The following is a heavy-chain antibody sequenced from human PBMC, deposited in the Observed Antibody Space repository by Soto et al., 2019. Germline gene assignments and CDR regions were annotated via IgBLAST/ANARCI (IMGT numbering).Heavy chain of an antibody. CDR1: SGSISSSNW. J-gene: IGHJ4*02. D-gene: IGHD3-3*01. Sequence: SETLSLTCAVSSGSISSSNWWSWVRQPPGKGLEWIGDIFYSGSFYYTPSLRGRVLILADTSKNQFTLTLSSVTAADTAVYFCARAPEPPSIFGVAPPSFFDYWGQGTLVTVSS. CDR3: ARAPEPPSIFGVAPPSFFDY. V-gene: IGHV4-4*02. CDR2: IFYSGSF.